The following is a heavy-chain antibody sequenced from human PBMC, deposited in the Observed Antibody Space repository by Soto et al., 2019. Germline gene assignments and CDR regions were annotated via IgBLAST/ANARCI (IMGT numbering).Heavy chain of an antibody. D-gene: IGHD3-22*01. V-gene: IGHV3-48*02. Sequence: GGSLRLSCAASGFTFSSYSMNWVRQAPGKGLEWVSYISSSSSTIYYADSVKGRFTISRDNAKNSLYLQMNSLRDEDTAVYYWARVDKPPPPYYYYYGMDVWGQGTTVTVSS. CDR1: GFTFSSYS. CDR3: ARVDKPPPPYYYYYGMDV. J-gene: IGHJ6*02. CDR2: ISSSSSTI.